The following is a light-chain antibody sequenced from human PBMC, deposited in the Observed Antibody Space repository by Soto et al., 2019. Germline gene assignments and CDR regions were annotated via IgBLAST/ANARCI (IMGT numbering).Light chain of an antibody. CDR2: AAS. J-gene: IGKJ1*01. CDR3: QKYDSAPWT. Sequence: DIPMTQSPSSLSASVGDRVTITCRARQGINNYLAWYQQKSGKVPKLLIYAASTLQSGVPSRFSGSGSGTDFTLTISSLQPEDVATYYCQKYDSAPWTFGQGTKVEIK. V-gene: IGKV1-27*01. CDR1: QGINNY.